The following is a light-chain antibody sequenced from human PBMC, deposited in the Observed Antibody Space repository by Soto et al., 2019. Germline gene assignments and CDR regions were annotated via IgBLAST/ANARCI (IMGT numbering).Light chain of an antibody. V-gene: IGLV1-47*02. CDR1: NSYIGSNF. CDR2: SND. J-gene: IGLJ3*02. CDR3: AAWSGSLSGLV. Sequence: QSVLTQPPSASGTPGQRVTISCSGSNSYIGSNFVHWYQQVPGTAPKLLLYSNDQRPSGVADRFSGSKSGTSASLAISGLRSEDEADYYCAAWSGSLSGLVFGGGTKVTVL.